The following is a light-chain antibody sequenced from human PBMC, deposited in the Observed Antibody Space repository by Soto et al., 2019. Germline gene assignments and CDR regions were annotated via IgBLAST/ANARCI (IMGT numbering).Light chain of an antibody. V-gene: IGKV3-20*01. CDR3: RPYDTFPPNT. CDR1: QSVSSRQ. Sequence: QSVCPLSFTPEERATLSCRASQSVSSRQLAWYQQKPGQPPRLLIYGISSRANGIPDRFSGSGSGTDFTLTISRFLHEDDAVYYCRPYDTFPPNTFGQGTRLEF. CDR2: GIS. J-gene: IGKJ5*01.